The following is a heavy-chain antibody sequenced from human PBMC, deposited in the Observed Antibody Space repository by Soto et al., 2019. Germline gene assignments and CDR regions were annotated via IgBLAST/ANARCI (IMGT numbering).Heavy chain of an antibody. CDR1: GGSISSSSYY. CDR3: ASLGGYCSGGSCYSNYGMDV. D-gene: IGHD2-15*01. V-gene: IGHV4-39*01. Sequence: SETLSLTCTVSGGSISSSSYYWGWIRQPPGKGLEWIGSIYYSGSTYYNPSLKSRVTISVDTSKNQFSLKLGSVTAADTAVYYCASLGGYCSGGSCYSNYGMDVWGQGTTVTVSS. CDR2: IYYSGST. J-gene: IGHJ6*02.